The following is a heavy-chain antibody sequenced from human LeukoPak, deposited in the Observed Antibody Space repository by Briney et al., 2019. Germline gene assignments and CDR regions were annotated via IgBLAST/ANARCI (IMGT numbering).Heavy chain of an antibody. V-gene: IGHV3-33*06. CDR1: GFTFSSYG. CDR2: IWYDGSNK. CDR3: AKTVPEGYFDY. D-gene: IGHD4-11*01. Sequence: GRSLRLSCAASGFTFSSYGMHWVRQAPGKGLEWVAVIWYDGSNKYYADSVKGRFTISRDNSKNTLYLQMNSLRAEDTAVYYCAKTVPEGYFDYWGQGTLVTVSS. J-gene: IGHJ4*02.